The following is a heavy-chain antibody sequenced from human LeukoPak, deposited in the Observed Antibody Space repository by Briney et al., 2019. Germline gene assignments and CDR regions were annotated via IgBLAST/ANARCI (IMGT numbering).Heavy chain of an antibody. V-gene: IGHV3-21*01. Sequence: GGSLRLSCAASGFTFSSYSMNWVRQAPGKGLEWVSSISSSSSYIYYADSVKGRFTISRDNAKNSLYLQMNSLRAEDTAVYYCARGSYYYDSSGYYPGYWGQGTLVTVPS. CDR3: ARGSYYYDSSGYYPGY. CDR1: GFTFSSYS. CDR2: ISSSSSYI. J-gene: IGHJ4*02. D-gene: IGHD3-22*01.